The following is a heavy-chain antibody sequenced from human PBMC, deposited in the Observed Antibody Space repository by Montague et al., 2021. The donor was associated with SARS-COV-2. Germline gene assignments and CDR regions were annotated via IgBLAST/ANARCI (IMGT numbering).Heavy chain of an antibody. D-gene: IGHD3-10*01. V-gene: IGHV4-34*01. CDR1: GGSFSTYS. J-gene: IGHJ6*03. CDR3: ARLGDGVVPSPILGVGPYYAYYDMDV. Sequence: SESLSLTCAVHGGSFSTYSWNWIRQPPWKGLEWIGEIHHGRSTNYNPSLKSRVTISAATSKNQFSLKLTSVAAAATAVYYCARLGDGVVPSPILGVGPYYAYYDMDVWGKGTTVTVSS. CDR2: IHHGRST.